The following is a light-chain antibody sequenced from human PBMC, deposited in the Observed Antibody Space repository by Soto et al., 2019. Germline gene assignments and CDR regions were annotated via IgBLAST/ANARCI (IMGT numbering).Light chain of an antibody. CDR1: QSVATR. Sequence: EVVLTQSPATLSLSPGERATLSCRASQSVATRLAWYQQKPGQTPRLLILGASDRATGIPARFSGSGSGTDFTLTISSLEPEDFAVYYCQQRHIWPRTFGGGTQVDIK. CDR3: QQRHIWPRT. V-gene: IGKV3-11*01. CDR2: GAS. J-gene: IGKJ4*01.